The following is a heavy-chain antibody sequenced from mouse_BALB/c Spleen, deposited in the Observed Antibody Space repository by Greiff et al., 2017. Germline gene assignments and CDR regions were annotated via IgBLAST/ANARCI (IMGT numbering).Heavy chain of an antibody. D-gene: IGHD2-3*01. Sequence: EVQLVESGPSLVKPSQTLSLTCSVTGDSITSCYWNWIRKFPGNKLEYMGYISYSGSTNYNPSLKSRISITRDTSKNQYYLQLKSVTTEDTATYYCARFDGYYVGKVFDYWGQGTTLTVSS. J-gene: IGHJ2*01. CDR1: GDSITSCY. CDR2: ISYSGST. V-gene: IGHV3-8*02. CDR3: ARFDGYYVGKVFDY.